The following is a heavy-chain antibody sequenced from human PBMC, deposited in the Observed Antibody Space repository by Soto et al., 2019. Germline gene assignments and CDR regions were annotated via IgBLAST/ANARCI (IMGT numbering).Heavy chain of an antibody. D-gene: IGHD4-17*01. CDR1: GYTFTSFG. V-gene: IGHV1-18*04. Sequence: VQLVQSGAELKKPGASVRVSCKASGYTFTSFGLSWVRQAPGQGPEWMGWISPESGKTVYSYKFQDRVSMTTDASTTTLYLDLGSLRSDDTAVYYCTRDLFSISTSTVTTDAYWGQGTLVTVSS. CDR3: TRDLFSISTSTVTTDAY. CDR2: ISPESGKT. J-gene: IGHJ4*02.